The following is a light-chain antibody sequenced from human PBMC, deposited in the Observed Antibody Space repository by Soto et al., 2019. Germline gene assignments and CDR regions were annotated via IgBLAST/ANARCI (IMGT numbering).Light chain of an antibody. CDR1: QSISSSH. V-gene: IGKV3D-15*01. J-gene: IGKJ1*01. CDR2: GAS. CDR3: QQANIWPCN. Sequence: CPGENTPLPWTLSQSISSSHLAWYQQKPGRAHRLLICGASSRATGTPDRFTGTGSGTAFTLTISSLQSEDFAVYYSQQANIWPCNFGEGT.